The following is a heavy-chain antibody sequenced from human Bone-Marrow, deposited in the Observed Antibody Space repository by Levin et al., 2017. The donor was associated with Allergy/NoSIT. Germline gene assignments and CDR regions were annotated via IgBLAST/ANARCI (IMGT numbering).Heavy chain of an antibody. CDR2: IYWDDDK. V-gene: IGHV2-5*02. D-gene: IGHD2-2*02. J-gene: IGHJ4*02. Sequence: ESGPTLVKPTQTLTLTCTFSGFSLTTSGVGVGWIRQPPGKALEWLALIYWDDDKYYNPALKSRLTITKDTSKNQVVLRMTSMDPVDTATYFCAHKLGGCNSSSCYIDKSGVEFDYWGQGTLVIVSS. CDR1: GFSLTTSGVG. CDR3: AHKLGGCNSSSCYIDKSGVEFDY.